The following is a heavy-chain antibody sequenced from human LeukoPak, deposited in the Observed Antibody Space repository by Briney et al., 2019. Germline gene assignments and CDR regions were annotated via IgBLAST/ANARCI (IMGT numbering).Heavy chain of an antibody. D-gene: IGHD2-8*01. CDR2: IYYSGST. J-gene: IGHJ5*02. V-gene: IGHV4-59*01. CDR3: ARCKNGLDP. Sequence: KPSETLSLTCPVLGASIRGYYWSWIRQPPGKGLEWIGYIYYSGSTNYNPSLKSRVTISVDTSKNQFSMKMSSVTAADTAVYYCARCKNGLDPWGQGTLVTVSS. CDR1: GASIRGYY.